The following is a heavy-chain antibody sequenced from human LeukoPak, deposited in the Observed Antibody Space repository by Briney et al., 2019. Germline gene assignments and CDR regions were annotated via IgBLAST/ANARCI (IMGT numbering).Heavy chain of an antibody. D-gene: IGHD3-16*01. V-gene: IGHV3-23*01. CDR3: AKDRGGRGLPVDY. CDR1: GFTFSSYA. J-gene: IGHJ4*02. CDR2: ISGSGGST. Sequence: PGGSLRLSCAASGFTFSSYAMSWARQAPGKGLEWVSAISGSGGSTYYADSVKGRFTISRDNSKNTLYLQMNSLRAKDTAVYYCAKDRGGRGLPVDYWGQGTLVTVSS.